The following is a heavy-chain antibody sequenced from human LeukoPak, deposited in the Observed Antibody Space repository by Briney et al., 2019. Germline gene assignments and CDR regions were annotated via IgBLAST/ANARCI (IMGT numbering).Heavy chain of an antibody. J-gene: IGHJ4*02. CDR1: GFTFSHYG. D-gene: IGHD6-19*01. CDR2: ISYDGSNK. Sequence: GGSLRLSCAASGFTFSHYGMHWVRQAPGKGLEWVAVISYDGSNKNYADSVKGLFTISRDNSKNTLYLQMNSLRAEDTAVYYCARDQVEQWSGVAWYIDYWGQGTLVTVSS. V-gene: IGHV3-30*03. CDR3: ARDQVEQWSGVAWYIDY.